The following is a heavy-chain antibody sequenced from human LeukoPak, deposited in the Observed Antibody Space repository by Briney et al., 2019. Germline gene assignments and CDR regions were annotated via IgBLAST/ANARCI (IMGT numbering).Heavy chain of an antibody. Sequence: GMSLRLSCAASGFTFSSYSMNWVRQAPGKGLEWVSSISSSSSYIYYADSVKGRFTISRDNAKNSLYLQMNSLRAEDTAVYYCARKTEITIFGVVIKLFDYWGQGTLVTVSS. D-gene: IGHD3-3*01. V-gene: IGHV3-21*01. CDR1: GFTFSSYS. CDR3: ARKTEITIFGVVIKLFDY. CDR2: ISSSSSYI. J-gene: IGHJ4*02.